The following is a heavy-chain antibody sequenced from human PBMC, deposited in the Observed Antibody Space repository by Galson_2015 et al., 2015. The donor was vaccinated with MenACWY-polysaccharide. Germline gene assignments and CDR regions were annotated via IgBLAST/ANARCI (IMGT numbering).Heavy chain of an antibody. Sequence: SLRLSCAASGFSFSIYFMHWVRQAPGKAWVSRINPDGSTPIYADSVKGRFTVSSDNAKNTLYLQLSSLRAEDTGVYYCVRGSSGWMGMDVCGQGTTVTVSS. CDR1: GFSFSIYF. CDR2: INPDGSTP. CDR3: VRGSSGWMGMDV. J-gene: IGHJ6*02. D-gene: IGHD6-19*01. V-gene: IGHV3-74*01.